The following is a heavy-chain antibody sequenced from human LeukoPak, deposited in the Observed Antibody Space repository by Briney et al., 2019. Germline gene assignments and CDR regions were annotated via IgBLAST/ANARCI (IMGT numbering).Heavy chain of an antibody. D-gene: IGHD1-1*01. CDR2: ISSSSSSYI. CDR1: GFTFSTYS. J-gene: IGHJ6*03. CDR3: ARDKTGTTPLLRYYYYMDV. Sequence: GGSLRLSCAASGFTFSTYSMNWVRQAPGKGLEWVSSISSSSSSYIYYADSVKGRFTISRDNAKNSLYLQMSSLRAEDTAVYYCARDKTGTTPLLRYYYYMDVWGKGTTVTVSS. V-gene: IGHV3-21*01.